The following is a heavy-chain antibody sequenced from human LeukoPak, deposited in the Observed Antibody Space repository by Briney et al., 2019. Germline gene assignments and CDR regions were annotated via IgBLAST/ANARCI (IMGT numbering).Heavy chain of an antibody. V-gene: IGHV1-18*01. CDR1: GYTFTTDG. D-gene: IGHD3-10*01. Sequence: ASVKVSCKASGYTFTTDGISWVRQAPGQGLEWMGWISIYNGNTNYAQKLQGRVTMTTDASTSTAYMELRSLRSDDTAVYYCARYTLVRGVVIRDAFDIWGQGTMVTVSS. CDR3: ARYTLVRGVVIRDAFDI. J-gene: IGHJ3*02. CDR2: ISIYNGNT.